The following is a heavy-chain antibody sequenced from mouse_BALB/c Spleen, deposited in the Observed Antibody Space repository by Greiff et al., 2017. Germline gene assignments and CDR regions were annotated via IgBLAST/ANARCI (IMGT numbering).Heavy chain of an antibody. CDR1: GFSLTGYG. J-gene: IGHJ3*01. Sequence: QVQLKESGPGLVAPSQSLSITCTVSGFSLTGYGVNWVRQPPGKGLEWLGMIWGDGSTDYNSALKSRLSISKDNSKSQVFLRMNSLQTDDTARYYSARGEDYGNLLAYWGQGTLVTVAA. D-gene: IGHD2-1*01. CDR3: ARGEDYGNLLAY. V-gene: IGHV2-6-7*01. CDR2: IWGDGST.